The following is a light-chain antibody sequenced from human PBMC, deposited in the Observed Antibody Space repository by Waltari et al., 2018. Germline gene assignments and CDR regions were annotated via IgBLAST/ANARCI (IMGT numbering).Light chain of an antibody. CDR1: QSVLSPNNKNY. V-gene: IGKV4-1*01. CDR3: QQYYSTPLT. Sequence: DIVMTQSPDSLAVSLGERAPINCQSSQSVLSPNNKNYLPLYQQKPGQSPKLLIYWASTRESGVSDRFSGSGSGTDFTLTISSLQAEDVAVYYCQQYYSTPLTFGGGTKVEIK. CDR2: WAS. J-gene: IGKJ4*01.